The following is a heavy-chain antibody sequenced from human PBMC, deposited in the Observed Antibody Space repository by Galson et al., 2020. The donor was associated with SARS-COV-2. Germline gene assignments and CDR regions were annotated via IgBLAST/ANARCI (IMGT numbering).Heavy chain of an antibody. D-gene: IGHD3-16*01. J-gene: IGHJ5*02. CDR2: IIPLSRTT. CDR3: AGDLLLSLAELEVKGLGNWFVP. Sequence: SVKVSCKASGGIFSNSAISWVRQAPGQGLEWMGGIIPLSRTTNYTQKFQGRLTITADSATSTAYMELSSLKSDDTAAYYCAGDLLLSLAELEVKGLGNWFVPWGQGTLVTVSS. V-gene: IGHV1-69*06. CDR1: GGIFSNSA.